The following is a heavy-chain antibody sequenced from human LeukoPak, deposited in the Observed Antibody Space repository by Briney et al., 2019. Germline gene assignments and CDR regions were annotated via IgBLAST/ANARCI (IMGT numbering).Heavy chain of an antibody. V-gene: IGHV3-7*01. CDR3: ARDGSGSYPGHFDY. J-gene: IGHJ4*02. D-gene: IGHD1-26*01. CDR2: IKQDGSEK. CDR1: GFTFSSYG. Sequence: GRSLRLSCAASGFTFSSYGMHWVRQAPGKGLEWVANIKQDGSEKYYVDSVKGRFTISRDNAKNSLYLQMNSLRAEDTAVYYCARDGSGSYPGHFDYWGQGTLVTVSS.